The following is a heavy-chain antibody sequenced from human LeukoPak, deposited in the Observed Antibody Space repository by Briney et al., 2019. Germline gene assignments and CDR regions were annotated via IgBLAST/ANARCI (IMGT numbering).Heavy chain of an antibody. J-gene: IGHJ5*02. CDR2: IYYSGST. D-gene: IGHD6-13*01. CDR3: AREYSSSWSKINWFDP. V-gene: IGHV4-59*01. CDR1: GGSISSYY. Sequence: SETLSLTCTVSGGSISSYYWSWIRQPPGKGLEWIGYIYYSGSTNCNPSLKSRVTISVDTSKNQFSLKLSSVTAADTAVYYCAREYSSSWSKINWFDPWGQGTLVTVSS.